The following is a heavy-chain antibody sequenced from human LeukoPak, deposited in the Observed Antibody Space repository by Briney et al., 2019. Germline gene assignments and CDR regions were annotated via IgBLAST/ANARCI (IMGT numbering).Heavy chain of an antibody. J-gene: IGHJ4*02. Sequence: PGGSLRLSCAASGFTFSSYAMTWVRQAPGKGLEWVSGISDSGGSTYYADSVKGRFTISRDNSKNTMYLQMNSLRAEDTAVYYCAKDGIRVAGTSAWYWGQGTQVTVPS. CDR2: ISDSGGST. V-gene: IGHV3-23*01. CDR1: GFTFSSYA. D-gene: IGHD6-19*01. CDR3: AKDGIRVAGTSAWY.